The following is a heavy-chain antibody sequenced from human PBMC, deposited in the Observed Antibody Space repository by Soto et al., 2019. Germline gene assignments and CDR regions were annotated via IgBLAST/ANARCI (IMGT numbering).Heavy chain of an antibody. CDR3: ARDWVLCLDELPINYYYSYGMDV. CDR2: TYYRSKWYN. D-gene: IGHD3-16*01. J-gene: IGHJ6*02. CDR1: GDSVSSNSAA. Sequence: PSQTLSLTCAISGDSVSSNSAAWNWIRQSPSRGLEWLGRTYYRSKWYNDYAVSVKSRITINPDTSKNQFSLQLNSVTPEDTAVYYCARDWVLCLDELPINYYYSYGMDVWGQGTTVTVSS. V-gene: IGHV6-1*01.